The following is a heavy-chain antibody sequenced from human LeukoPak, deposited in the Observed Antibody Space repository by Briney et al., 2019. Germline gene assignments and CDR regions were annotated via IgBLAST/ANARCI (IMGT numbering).Heavy chain of an antibody. V-gene: IGHV3-23*01. J-gene: IGHJ4*02. CDR1: GFTFSSSA. CDR3: ARDRPYFDY. Sequence: GGSLRLSCSASGFTFSSSAMSWVRHAPGKGLEWVSAIGTSGDRTFYADSVKGRFTISRDNSKNTLYLQMNSLRAEDTAVYYCARDRPYFDYWGQGTLVTVPS. CDR2: IGTSGDRT.